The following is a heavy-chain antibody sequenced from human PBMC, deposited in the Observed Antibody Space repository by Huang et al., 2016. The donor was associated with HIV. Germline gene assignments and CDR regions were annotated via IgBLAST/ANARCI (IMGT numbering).Heavy chain of an antibody. Sequence: QVQLEQWGAGLLKPSETLSLTCAVYGGSFSGYFWNWIRQSPGKGLEWIGQINHAVVPYYNPSRKRRATISVDTSKNQFSLKLTSVTAADTAIYYWAREIMISFGGPFDSWGHGNLVTVSS. CDR2: INHAVVP. V-gene: IGHV4-34*02. CDR3: AREIMISFGGPFDS. D-gene: IGHD3-16*01. CDR1: GGSFSGYF. J-gene: IGHJ5*01.